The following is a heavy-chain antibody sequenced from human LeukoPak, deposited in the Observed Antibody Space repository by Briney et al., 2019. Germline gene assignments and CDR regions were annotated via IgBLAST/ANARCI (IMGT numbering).Heavy chain of an antibody. V-gene: IGHV4-59*01. D-gene: IGHD3-3*01. Sequence: PSETLSLTCTVSGGSISSYYWSWIRQPPGKGLEWIGYIYYSGSTNYNPSLKSRVTISVDTPKNQFSLKLSSVTAADTAVYYCARVEITIFGVVIGAFDIWGQGTMVTASS. CDR2: IYYSGST. CDR3: ARVEITIFGVVIGAFDI. J-gene: IGHJ3*02. CDR1: GGSISSYY.